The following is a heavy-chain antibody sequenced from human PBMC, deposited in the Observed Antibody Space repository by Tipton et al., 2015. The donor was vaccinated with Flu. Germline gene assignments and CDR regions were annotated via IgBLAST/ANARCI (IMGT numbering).Heavy chain of an antibody. Sequence: TLSLTCAVSGFSISSGYYWGWIRQPPGKGLEWIGTVYHRGSTYYKPSLKGRATMSVDTSENYFSLKLESVTAADTAVYYCARGVPAAIGEAHFDYWGQGTLVTVSS. V-gene: IGHV4-38-2*01. J-gene: IGHJ4*02. CDR1: GFSISSGYY. CDR2: VYHRGST. D-gene: IGHD2-2*01. CDR3: ARGVPAAIGEAHFDY.